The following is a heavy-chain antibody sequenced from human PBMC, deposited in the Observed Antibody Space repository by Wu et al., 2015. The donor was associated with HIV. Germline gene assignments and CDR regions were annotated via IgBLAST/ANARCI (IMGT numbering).Heavy chain of an antibody. Sequence: VQLVQSGGEVKKPGASVKVACKSSGYIFSDFGINWVRQAPGQGLEWMGWISARNGNTKYAQKFQGRVTMTTETSSSTAYMELRSLRFDDTAVYFCARGHYYDSSSSPTYWGPGT. V-gene: IGHV1-18*01. D-gene: IGHD3-22*01. J-gene: IGHJ4*02. CDR3: ARGHYYDSSSSPTY. CDR1: GYIFSDFG. CDR2: ISARNGNT.